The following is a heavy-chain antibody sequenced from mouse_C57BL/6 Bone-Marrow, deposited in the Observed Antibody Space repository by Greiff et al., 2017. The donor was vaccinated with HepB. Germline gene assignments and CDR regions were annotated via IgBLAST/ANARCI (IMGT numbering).Heavy chain of an antibody. V-gene: IGHV1-50*01. CDR3: ARYFAV. Sequence: VQLQQPGAELVKPGASVKLSCKASGYTFTSYWMQWVKQRPGQGLEWIGEIDPSDSYTNYNQKFKGKATLTVDTSSSTAYMQLSSLTSEDSAVYYCARYFAVWGTGTTVTVSS. CDR1: GYTFTSYW. CDR2: IDPSDSYT. J-gene: IGHJ1*03.